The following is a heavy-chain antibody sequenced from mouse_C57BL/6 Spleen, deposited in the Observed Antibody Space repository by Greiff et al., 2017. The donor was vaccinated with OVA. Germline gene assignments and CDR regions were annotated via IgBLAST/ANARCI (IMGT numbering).Heavy chain of an antibody. J-gene: IGHJ3*01. CDR2: INYDGSST. Sequence: EVKLMESEGGLVQPGSSMKLSCTASGFTFSDYYMAWVRQVPEKGLEWVANINYDGSSTYYLDSLKSRFIISRDNAKNILYLQMSSLKSEDTATYYCAREYGNYEAWFAYWGQGTLVTVSA. D-gene: IGHD2-10*02. V-gene: IGHV5-16*01. CDR1: GFTFSDYY. CDR3: AREYGNYEAWFAY.